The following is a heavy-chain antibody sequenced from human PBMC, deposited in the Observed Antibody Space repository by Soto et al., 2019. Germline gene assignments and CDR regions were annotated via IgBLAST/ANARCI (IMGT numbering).Heavy chain of an antibody. D-gene: IGHD4-17*01. Sequence: PGRSLRLSCEASGFTFNTYSMHCVRQPSGKGLEWLAAIWYDGTQKYYADSVKGRFIISRDNSKKTLYLEMNSLRAEDTAVYYCARAGGTTVTGLWHFDSWGQGTLVTVS. CDR1: GFTFNTYS. CDR3: ARAGGTTVTGLWHFDS. V-gene: IGHV3-33*01. J-gene: IGHJ4*02. CDR2: IWYDGTQK.